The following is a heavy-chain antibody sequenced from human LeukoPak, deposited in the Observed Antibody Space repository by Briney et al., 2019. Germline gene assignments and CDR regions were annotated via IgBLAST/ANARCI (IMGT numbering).Heavy chain of an antibody. D-gene: IGHD3-3*01. J-gene: IGHJ4*02. CDR2: ISGSGGST. V-gene: IGHV3-23*01. CDR3: AKDGDYDFWSGYYPKESHFDY. CDR1: GFTFSSYA. Sequence: GGSLRLSCAASGFTFSSYAMSWVRQAPGKGLEWVSAISGSGGSTYYADSVKGRFTISRDNSKNTLYLQMNSLRAEVTAVYYCAKDGDYDFWSGYYPKESHFDYWGQGTLVTVSS.